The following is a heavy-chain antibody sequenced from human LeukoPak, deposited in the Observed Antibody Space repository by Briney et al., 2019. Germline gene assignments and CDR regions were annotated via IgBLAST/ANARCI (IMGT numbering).Heavy chain of an antibody. D-gene: IGHD4-17*01. Sequence: PSETLSLTCAVYGVSFSGYYWSWIRQPPGKGLEWIGEINHSGSTNYNPSLKSRVTISVDTSKNQFSLKLSSVTAADTAVYYCARDHDPLSDYGDYCGWFDPWGQGTLVTVSS. CDR1: GVSFSGYY. V-gene: IGHV4-34*01. J-gene: IGHJ5*02. CDR2: INHSGST. CDR3: ARDHDPLSDYGDYCGWFDP.